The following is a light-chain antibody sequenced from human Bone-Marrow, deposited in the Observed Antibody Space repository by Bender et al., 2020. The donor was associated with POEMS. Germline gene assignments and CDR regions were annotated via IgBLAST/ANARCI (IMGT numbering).Light chain of an antibody. V-gene: IGLV3-1*01. J-gene: IGLJ1*01. CDR1: NLETEY. Sequence: SYELTQPPSVSVSPGQTASITCSGDNLETEYVSWYQQRPGQSPVLVMYQDSKRPSGIPERFSGSHSGNTATLTISRVEAGDEADYYCQVWDPNSSDQMGVFGTGTKVTVL. CDR2: QDS. CDR3: QVWDPNSSDQMGV.